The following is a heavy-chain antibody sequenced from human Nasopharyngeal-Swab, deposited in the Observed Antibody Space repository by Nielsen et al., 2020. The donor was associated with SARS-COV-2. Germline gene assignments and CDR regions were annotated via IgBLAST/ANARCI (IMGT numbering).Heavy chain of an antibody. J-gene: IGHJ4*02. D-gene: IGHD6-6*01. V-gene: IGHV1-69*13. Sequence: VKVSCKASGGTFSSYAISWVRQAPGQGLEWMGGIIPIFGTADYAQKFQDRVTITADESTSTAYMELSSLRSEDTAVYYCARSGYSNSDIDYWGQGTLVTVSP. CDR1: GGTFSSYA. CDR3: ARSGYSNSDIDY. CDR2: IIPIFGTA.